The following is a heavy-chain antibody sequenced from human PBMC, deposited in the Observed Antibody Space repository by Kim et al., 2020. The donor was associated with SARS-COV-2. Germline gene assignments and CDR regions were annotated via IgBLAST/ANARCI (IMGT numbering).Heavy chain of an antibody. Sequence: SETLSLTCAVYGGSFSGYYWSWIRQPPGKGLEWIGEINHSGSTNYNPSLKSRVTISVDTSKNQFSLKLSSVTAADTAVYYCARGPARITIFGVVRFYGMDVWGQGTTVTVSS. J-gene: IGHJ6*02. V-gene: IGHV4-34*01. CDR2: INHSGST. CDR1: GGSFSGYY. D-gene: IGHD3-3*01. CDR3: ARGPARITIFGVVRFYGMDV.